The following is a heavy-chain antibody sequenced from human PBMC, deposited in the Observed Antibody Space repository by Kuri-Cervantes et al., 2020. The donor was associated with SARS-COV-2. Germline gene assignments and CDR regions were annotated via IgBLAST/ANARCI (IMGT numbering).Heavy chain of an antibody. CDR2: IYHSGST. V-gene: IGHV4-30-2*01. CDR3: ARSQLLWFGERRYYFDY. Sequence: SCAVSGGSISSGGYSWSWIRQPPGKGLEWIGYIYHSGSTYYNPSLKSRVTISVDRSKNQFSLKLSSVTAADTAVYYCARSQLLWFGERRYYFDYWGQGTLVTVSS. CDR1: GGSISSGGYS. J-gene: IGHJ4*02. D-gene: IGHD3-10*01.